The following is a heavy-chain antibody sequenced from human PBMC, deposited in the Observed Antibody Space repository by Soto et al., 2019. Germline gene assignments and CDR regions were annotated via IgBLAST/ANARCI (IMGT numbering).Heavy chain of an antibody. CDR1: GFTFSSYA. CDR3: ARVMEGHNSSGWYPYFDY. V-gene: IGHV3-30-3*01. J-gene: IGHJ4*02. D-gene: IGHD6-19*01. Sequence: QPGGSLRLSCAASGFTFSSYAMHWVRQAPGKGLEWVAVISYDGSNKYYADSVKGRFTISRDNSKNTLYLQMNSLRAEDTAVYYCARVMEGHNSSGWYPYFDYWGQGTLVTVSS. CDR2: ISYDGSNK.